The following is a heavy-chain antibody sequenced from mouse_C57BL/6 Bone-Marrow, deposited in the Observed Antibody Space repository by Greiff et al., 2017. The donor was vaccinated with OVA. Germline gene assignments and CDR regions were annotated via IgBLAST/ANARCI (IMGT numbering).Heavy chain of an antibody. D-gene: IGHD4-1*01. J-gene: IGHJ2*01. CDR2: IDPNSGGT. Sequence: QVQLKQPGAELVKPGASVKLSCKASGYTFTSYWMHWVKQRPGRGLEWIGRIDPNSGGTKYNEKFKSKATLTVDKPSSTAYMQLSSLTSEDSAVYYCARERPTNWLYFDYWGQGTTLTVSS. CDR3: ARERPTNWLYFDY. V-gene: IGHV1-72*01. CDR1: GYTFTSYW.